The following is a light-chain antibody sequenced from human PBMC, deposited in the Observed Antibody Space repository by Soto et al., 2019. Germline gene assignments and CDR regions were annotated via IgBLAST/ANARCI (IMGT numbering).Light chain of an antibody. V-gene: IGKV3-20*01. J-gene: IGKJ5*01. CDR3: QLYATSPIT. Sequence: EIVLTQSPGTLSLSPGDRGTLSCRASQSVSSNSLAWYQQKPGQSPRLLIYDTFSRATGIPDRFSGSGSGTDFTLTISRLQPEDFAVYYCQLYATSPITFGQGTRLEIK. CDR2: DTF. CDR1: QSVSSNS.